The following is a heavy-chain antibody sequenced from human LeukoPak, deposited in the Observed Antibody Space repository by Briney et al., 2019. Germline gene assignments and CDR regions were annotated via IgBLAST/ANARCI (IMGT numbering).Heavy chain of an antibody. V-gene: IGHV1-2*06. CDR3: ARDSIVVVPALNWFDP. CDR1: GYTFTGYY. CDR2: INPNSGGT. Sequence: GASVKVSCKASGYTFTGYYMHWVRQAPGQGLEWMGRINPNSGGTNYAQKFQGRVTMTRDTSISTAYMELSRLRYDDTAVYYCARDSIVVVPALNWFDPWGQGTLVTVSS. J-gene: IGHJ5*02. D-gene: IGHD2-2*01.